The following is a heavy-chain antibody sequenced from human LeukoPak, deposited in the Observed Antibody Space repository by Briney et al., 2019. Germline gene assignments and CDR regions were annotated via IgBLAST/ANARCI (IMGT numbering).Heavy chain of an antibody. Sequence: GGSLRLSCAASGFTFSSYGMSWVRQAPGKGLEWVSGISSSGGSTYYADSVKGRFTISRDNSKNTLYLQMNSLRAEDTAVYYCAKRAGAGHYYDNRGAFDIWGQGTMVTVSS. V-gene: IGHV3-23*01. CDR3: AKRAGAGHYYDNRGAFDI. D-gene: IGHD3-22*01. CDR2: ISSSGGST. J-gene: IGHJ3*02. CDR1: GFTFSSYG.